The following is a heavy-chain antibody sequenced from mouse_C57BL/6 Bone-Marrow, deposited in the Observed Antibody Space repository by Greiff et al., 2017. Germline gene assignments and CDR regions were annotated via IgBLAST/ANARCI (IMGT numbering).Heavy chain of an antibody. V-gene: IGHV5-17*01. CDR3: ARFSSYFDV. Sequence: EVNLVESGGGLVKPGGSLKLSCAASGFTFSDYGMHWVRQAPEKGLEWVAYISSGSSTIYYADTVKGRFTISRDNAKNTLFLQMTGLRSEDTAMYYCARFSSYFDVWGTGTTVTVSS. J-gene: IGHJ1*03. CDR2: ISSGSSTI. CDR1: GFTFSDYG.